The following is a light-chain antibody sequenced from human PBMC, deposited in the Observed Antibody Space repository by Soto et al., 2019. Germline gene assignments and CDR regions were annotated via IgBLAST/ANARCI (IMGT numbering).Light chain of an antibody. J-gene: IGKJ1*01. Sequence: DIQMTQSPSTLSESVGDRVIITCRASQSISSWLAWYQQKPGKAPKLLIYKASSLESGVPSRFSGSGSGTEFTLTISILQPDDFATYYCQQYNSYPWTFGQGTKVEIK. V-gene: IGKV1-5*03. CDR2: KAS. CDR3: QQYNSYPWT. CDR1: QSISSW.